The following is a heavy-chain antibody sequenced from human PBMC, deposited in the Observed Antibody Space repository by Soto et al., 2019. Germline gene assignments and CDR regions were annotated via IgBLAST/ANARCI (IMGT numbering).Heavy chain of an antibody. CDR2: IYYSGST. V-gene: IGHV4-61*01. CDR3: AREPAVRSAAPPNWFAP. Sequence: SETLSLTCTVSGGSVSSGSYYWSWILQPPGKGLEWIGYIYYSGSTNYNPSLKSRVTISVDTSKNQFSLKLSSVTAADTAVYYCAREPAVRSAAPPNWFAPRGQGTLVPVSS. CDR1: GGSVSSGSYY. J-gene: IGHJ5*02.